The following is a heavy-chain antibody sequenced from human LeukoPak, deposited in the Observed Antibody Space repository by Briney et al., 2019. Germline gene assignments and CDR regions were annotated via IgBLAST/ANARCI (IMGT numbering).Heavy chain of an antibody. V-gene: IGHV4-39*01. Sequence: KPSETLSLTCTVSGGSISSRSYYWGWIPRPPGKGLEWIGSIYYSESTYYNPSLRSRVTISVDTSKNQFSLKLSSVTAADTAVHYCARQRFGDLYAEYFQHWGQGTLVTVSS. J-gene: IGHJ1*01. CDR2: IYYSEST. CDR1: GGSISSRSYY. CDR3: ARQRFGDLYAEYFQH. D-gene: IGHD3-10*01.